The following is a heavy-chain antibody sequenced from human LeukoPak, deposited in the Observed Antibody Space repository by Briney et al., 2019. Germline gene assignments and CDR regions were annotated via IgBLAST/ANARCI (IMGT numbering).Heavy chain of an antibody. Sequence: GGSLRLSCAASGFTFSSYAMHWVRQAPGKGLEWVAVISYDGSNKYYADSVKGRFTISRDNSKNTLYLQMNSLRAEDTAVYYCAKDWWEHIVVVTALGYWGQGTLVTVSS. J-gene: IGHJ4*02. CDR1: GFTFSSYA. CDR3: AKDWWEHIVVVTALGY. D-gene: IGHD2-21*02. V-gene: IGHV3-30*04. CDR2: ISYDGSNK.